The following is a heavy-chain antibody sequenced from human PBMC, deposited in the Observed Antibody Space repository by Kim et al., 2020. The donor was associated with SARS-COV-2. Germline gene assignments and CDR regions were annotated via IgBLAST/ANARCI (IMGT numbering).Heavy chain of an antibody. CDR3: ATLRGGLRFLEWSPPPDA. D-gene: IGHD3-3*01. Sequence: EKRRCTISRDNSKNTLYLQMDSLRPEDTAVYYCATLRGGLRFLEWSPPPDAWGQGTLVTVSS. V-gene: IGHV3-30*04. J-gene: IGHJ5*02.